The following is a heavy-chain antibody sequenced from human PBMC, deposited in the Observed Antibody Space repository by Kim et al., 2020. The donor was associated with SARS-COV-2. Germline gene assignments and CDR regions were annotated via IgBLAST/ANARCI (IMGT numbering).Heavy chain of an antibody. CDR2: ISYDGSNK. V-gene: IGHV3-30*04. CDR3: ARPSSGSYYGAFDI. D-gene: IGHD3-10*01. Sequence: GGSLRLSCAASGFTFSSYAMHWVRQAPGKGLEWMAVISYDGSNKYYADSVKGRFTFSRDNSKNTLYLQMNSLRAEDTAVYYCARPSSGSYYGAFDIWGQG. CDR1: GFTFSSYA. J-gene: IGHJ3*02.